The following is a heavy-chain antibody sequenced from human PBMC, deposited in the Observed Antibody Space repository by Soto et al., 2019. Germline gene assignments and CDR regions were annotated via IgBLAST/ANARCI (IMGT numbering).Heavy chain of an antibody. J-gene: IGHJ4*02. V-gene: IGHV1-69*06. CDR2: TIPTFGAG. CDR3: ARTPTSGYNRYFDS. CDR1: GGTFSSNP. D-gene: IGHD5-12*01. Sequence: SVKVSCKASGGTFSSNPISWMRQAPGQGLEWMGGTIPTFGAGSYSQRFQGRLTITADKSTNTAYMELSSLRPEDTAVYYCARTPTSGYNRYFDSWGQGTLVTVSS.